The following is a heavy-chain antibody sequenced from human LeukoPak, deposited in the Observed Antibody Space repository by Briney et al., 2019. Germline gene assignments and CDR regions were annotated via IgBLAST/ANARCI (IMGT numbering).Heavy chain of an antibody. V-gene: IGHV4-34*01. J-gene: IGHJ4*02. CDR1: GGSFSAYY. Sequence: SETLSLTCAVYGGSFSAYYWSWIRQPPGKGLEWIGEINHSGRTNYNPSLKSRVTISVDTSKNQFSLKVSSVSAADTAVYYCAGGRSFDYWGQGTLVTVSS. CDR3: AGGRSFDY. CDR2: INHSGRT.